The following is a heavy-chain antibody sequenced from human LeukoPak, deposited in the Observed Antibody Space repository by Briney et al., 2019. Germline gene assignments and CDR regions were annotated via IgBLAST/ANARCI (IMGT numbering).Heavy chain of an antibody. CDR3: ARARVGATVTFDY. CDR2: VFYSGST. CDR1: GGSISSYY. D-gene: IGHD4-17*01. V-gene: IGHV4-59*01. J-gene: IGHJ4*02. Sequence: SETLSLTCTVSGGSISSYYWSWIRQPPGKGLEWIGYVFYSGSTNYNPSLKSRVTVSVDTSKDQFSLQLSSVTAADTAVYYCARARVGATVTFDYRGQGTLVTVSS.